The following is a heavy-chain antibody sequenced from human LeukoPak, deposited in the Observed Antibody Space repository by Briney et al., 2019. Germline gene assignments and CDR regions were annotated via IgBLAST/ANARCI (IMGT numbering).Heavy chain of an antibody. CDR3: ARGFMITFGGVIVIFRD. D-gene: IGHD3-16*02. V-gene: IGHV1-2*02. J-gene: IGHJ4*02. Sequence: GASVKVSCKASGYTFTGYYMHWVRQAPGQGLEWMGWINPKSGGTNYAQKFQGRVTMTRDTSISTAYMELSRLRSDDTAVYYCARGFMITFGGVIVIFRDWGQGTLVTVSS. CDR2: INPKSGGT. CDR1: GYTFTGYY.